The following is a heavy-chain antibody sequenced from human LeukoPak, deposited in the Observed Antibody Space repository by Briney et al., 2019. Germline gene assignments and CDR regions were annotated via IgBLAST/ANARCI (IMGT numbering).Heavy chain of an antibody. J-gene: IGHJ6*02. CDR2: ISGSGGST. V-gene: IGHV3-23*01. CDR3: AKRRYCSSTSCYRYYYYHYGMDV. D-gene: IGHD2-2*01. Sequence: GGPLRLSCAASSFIFSNYWMSWVRQAPGKGLEWVSAISGSGGSTYYADSVKGRFTISRDNSKNTLYLQMNSLRAEDTAVYYCAKRRYCSSTSCYRYYYYHYGMDVWGQGTTVTVSS. CDR1: SFIFSNYW.